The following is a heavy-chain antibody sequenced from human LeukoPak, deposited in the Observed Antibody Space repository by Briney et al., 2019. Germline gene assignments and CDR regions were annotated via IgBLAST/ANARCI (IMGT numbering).Heavy chain of an antibody. J-gene: IGHJ6*03. CDR3: ANGNRCTSPNCLGYYYFYMDV. D-gene: IGHD2-8*01. CDR2: FSGSGGTT. Sequence: GGSLRLSCAASGFTFSSYAMNWARQAPGRGLEWVSGFSGSGGTTYYADSVKGRLTISRDNSKNTLYLKMNSLRAEDTAVYYCANGNRCTSPNCLGYYYFYMDVWGKGTTVTVSS. V-gene: IGHV3-23*01. CDR1: GFTFSSYA.